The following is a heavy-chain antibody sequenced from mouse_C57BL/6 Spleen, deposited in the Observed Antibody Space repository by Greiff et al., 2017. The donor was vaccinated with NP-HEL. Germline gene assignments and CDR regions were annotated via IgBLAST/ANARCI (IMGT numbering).Heavy chain of an antibody. J-gene: IGHJ3*01. CDR2: INPNNGGT. CDR3: ARCPHHYDYDGAWFAY. V-gene: IGHV1-22*01. CDR1: GYTFTDYN. Sequence: EVQLQQSGPELVKPGASVKMSCKASGYTFTDYNMHWVKQSHGKSLEWIGYINPNNGGTSYNQKFKGKATLTVNKSSSTAYMELRSLTSEDSAVYYCARCPHHYDYDGAWFAYWGQRTLVTVSA. D-gene: IGHD2-4*01.